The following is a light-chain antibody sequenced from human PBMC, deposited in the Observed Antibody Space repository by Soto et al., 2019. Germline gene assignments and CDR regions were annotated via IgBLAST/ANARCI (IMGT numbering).Light chain of an antibody. Sequence: DIPMTQSPSTLSASVGDRVTITCRASQSISSWLAWYQQKPGKAPKLLIYKASSLESGVPSRFSGSGSGTEFTLTISSLQPDDFATYYCQQYSNYPRTFGQGTKVEIK. CDR3: QQYSNYPRT. J-gene: IGKJ1*01. CDR2: KAS. V-gene: IGKV1-5*03. CDR1: QSISSW.